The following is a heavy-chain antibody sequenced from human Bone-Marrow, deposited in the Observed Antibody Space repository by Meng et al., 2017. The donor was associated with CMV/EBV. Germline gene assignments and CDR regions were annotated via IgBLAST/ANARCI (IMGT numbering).Heavy chain of an antibody. CDR2: IYYSGST. CDR1: GGSISSYY. J-gene: IGHJ6*02. V-gene: IGHV4-59*01. CDR3: ARSSHYDFWSGYSSTYYYYYGMDV. Sequence: ESLKISCSVSGGSISSYYWSWIRQPPGKGLGWIGYIYYSGSTNYNPSLKSRVTISVDTSKNQFSLKLSSVTAADTAVYYCARSSHYDFWSGYSSTYYYYYGMDVWGQGTTVTVSS. D-gene: IGHD3-3*01.